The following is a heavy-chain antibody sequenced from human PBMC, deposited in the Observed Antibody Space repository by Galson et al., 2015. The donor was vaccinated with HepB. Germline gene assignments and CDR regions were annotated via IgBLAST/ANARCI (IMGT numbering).Heavy chain of an antibody. CDR2: IYHSGRT. CDR3: ARESTNTRGFDP. Sequence: ETLSLTCAVSGSSISTTYWWSWVRQPPGKGLEWIGDIYHSGRTNYNPSLRNRLTISVDKSKNQFSLKLTSVTAADTAVYYCARESTNTRGFDPWGQGTLVTVPS. J-gene: IGHJ5*02. CDR1: GSSISTTYW. V-gene: IGHV4-4*02. D-gene: IGHD5-24*01.